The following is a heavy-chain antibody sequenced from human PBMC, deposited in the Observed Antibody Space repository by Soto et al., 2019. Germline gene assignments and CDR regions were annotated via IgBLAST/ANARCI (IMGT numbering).Heavy chain of an antibody. CDR1: GYTFTNYG. CDR3: ARAGYSSGWYHWYFDF. D-gene: IGHD6-19*01. V-gene: IGHV1-3*01. CDR2: INAGNGNT. Sequence: ASVKVSCKASGYTFTNYGIHWVRQAPGQRLEWMGWINAGNGNTKYSQKFQGRVIITRDTSASTAYMELSSLRSEDTAVFYCARAGYSSGWYHWYFDFWGRGTLVTSPQ. J-gene: IGHJ2*01.